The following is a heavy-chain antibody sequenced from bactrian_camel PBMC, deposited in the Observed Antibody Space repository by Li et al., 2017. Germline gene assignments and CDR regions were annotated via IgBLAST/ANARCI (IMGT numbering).Heavy chain of an antibody. V-gene: IGHV3S54*01. CDR3: AAGKSTYCYSFSRSRFNL. CDR1: GTLDFSYC. Sequence: HVQLVESGGGSVQSGGSMRLSCAASGTLDFSYCMGWVRQAPGKEREVVAHIYTGGGDAIYSDSVKGRFTISQDAGKNTLYLQMDNLKPEDTGQYYCAAGKSTYCYSFSRSRFNLWGQGTQVTVS. CDR2: IYTGGGDA. J-gene: IGHJ4*01. D-gene: IGHD2*01.